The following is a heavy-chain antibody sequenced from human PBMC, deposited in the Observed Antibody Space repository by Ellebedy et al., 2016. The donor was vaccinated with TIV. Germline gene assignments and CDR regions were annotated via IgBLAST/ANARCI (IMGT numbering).Heavy chain of an antibody. CDR2: ISSTSTYI. CDR1: GFMFSSYS. Sequence: GESLKISCAASGFMFSSYSVNWVGQAPGKGLEWVSSISSTSTYIYYGDSVKGRFTISRDNAKNLLFLQMNSLRAEDTAVYYCASLVRVGASFDGFDIWGQGTMVTVSS. D-gene: IGHD1-26*01. V-gene: IGHV3-21*06. J-gene: IGHJ3*02. CDR3: ASLVRVGASFDGFDI.